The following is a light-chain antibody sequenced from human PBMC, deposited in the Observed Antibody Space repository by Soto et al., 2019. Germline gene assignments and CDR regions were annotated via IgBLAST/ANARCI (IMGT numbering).Light chain of an antibody. CDR2: EVT. Sequence: QSALTQPASVSGSPGQSITISCTGTSSDVGNYNLVSWYQHHPGTAPKLMVYEVTKRPSGVSSRFSGSKSGNTASLTISGRLAEDEADYYGCSAANRPSAVVFVGGTKLTVL. V-gene: IGLV2-23*02. J-gene: IGLJ2*01. CDR1: SSDVGNYNL. CDR3: CSAANRPSAVV.